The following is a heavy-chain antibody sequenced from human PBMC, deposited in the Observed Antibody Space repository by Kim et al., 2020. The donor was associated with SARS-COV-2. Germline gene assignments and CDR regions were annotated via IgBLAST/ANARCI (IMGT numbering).Heavy chain of an antibody. CDR1: GYSFTSYW. CDR3: ARQGLLRYFDWLKGDYYYYYAMGV. D-gene: IGHD3-9*01. Sequence: GESLKISCKGSGYSFTSYWIGWVRQMPGKGLEWMGIIYPGDSDTTYSPSFQGQVTISADKSISTAYLQWSSLKASDTAMYYCARQGLLRYFDWLKGDYYYYYAMGVWGQGTTVTVSS. CDR2: IYPGDSDT. V-gene: IGHV5-51*01. J-gene: IGHJ6*02.